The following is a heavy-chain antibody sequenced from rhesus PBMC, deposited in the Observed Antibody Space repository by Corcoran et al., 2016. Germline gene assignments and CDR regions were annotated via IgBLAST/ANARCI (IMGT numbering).Heavy chain of an antibody. J-gene: IGHJ4*01. D-gene: IGHD2-39*01. V-gene: IGHV4S9*01. CDR1: GGSISDYYY. CDR2: IYVNSAST. CDR3: AKSPYCSRGVCHFDY. Sequence: QVQLQESGPGLVKPSETLSLTCAVSGGSISDYYYWNWIRQPPGKGLEWIGNIYVNSASTYYTPSLKSLVTISKDTSKNQFFLKLSSVTAADTAVYYCAKSPYCSRGVCHFDYWGQGVLVTVSS.